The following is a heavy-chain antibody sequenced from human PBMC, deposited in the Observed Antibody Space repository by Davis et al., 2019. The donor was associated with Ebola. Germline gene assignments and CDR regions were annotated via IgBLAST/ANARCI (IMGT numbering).Heavy chain of an antibody. Sequence: ASVKVSCKASGYTFTSYGISWVRQAPGQGLEWMGWISAYNGNTNYAQKLQGRVTMTTDTSTSTAYMELRSLRSDDTAVYYCAREVVLMVYGRGWFDPWGQGTLVTVSS. J-gene: IGHJ5*02. CDR3: AREVVLMVYGRGWFDP. CDR2: ISAYNGNT. V-gene: IGHV1-18*04. CDR1: GYTFTSYG. D-gene: IGHD2-8*01.